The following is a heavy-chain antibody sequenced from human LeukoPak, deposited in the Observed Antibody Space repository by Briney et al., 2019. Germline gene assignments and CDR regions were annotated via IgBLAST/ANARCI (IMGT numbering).Heavy chain of an antibody. CDR2: IYYSGST. CDR1: GVSISSYY. CDR3: ARGSGRQQLVS. Sequence: SETLSLTCTVSGVSISSYYWSWIRQPPGKGLEWIGYIYYSGSTNYNPSLKSRVTISVDTSKNQFSLKLSSVTAADTAVYYCARGSGRQQLVSWGQGTLGTVSS. D-gene: IGHD6-13*01. V-gene: IGHV4-59*01. J-gene: IGHJ4*02.